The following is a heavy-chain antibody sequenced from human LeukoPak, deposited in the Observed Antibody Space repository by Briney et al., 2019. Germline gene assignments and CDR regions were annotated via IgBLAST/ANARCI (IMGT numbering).Heavy chain of an antibody. CDR2: INDNGGIT. D-gene: IGHD6-19*01. Sequence: PGGSLRLSCAASGFTFSTYAMHWVRQPPGKGLEYVAAINDNGGITHYTNSVKGRFTVSRDNSKDTLYLQMDSLRVEDMAVYYWARAPPYGGGLDGPDEYWGQGTLGSVSS. J-gene: IGHJ4*02. CDR1: GFTFSTYA. V-gene: IGHV3-64*01. CDR3: ARAPPYGGGLDGPDEY.